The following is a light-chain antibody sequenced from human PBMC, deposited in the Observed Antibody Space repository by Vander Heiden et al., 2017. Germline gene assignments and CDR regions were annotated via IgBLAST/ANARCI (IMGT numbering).Light chain of an antibody. V-gene: IGKV1-12*01. Sequence: DIQMTQSPSSVSASVGDRVTIPCRASQSITSWLAWYQQKPGKAPKLLIKGASSLQSGVPSRFSGGGSGTDFTLTITDLQPEDFATYYCQQANSFPITFGQGTRLEIK. J-gene: IGKJ5*01. CDR3: QQANSFPIT. CDR1: QSITSW. CDR2: GAS.